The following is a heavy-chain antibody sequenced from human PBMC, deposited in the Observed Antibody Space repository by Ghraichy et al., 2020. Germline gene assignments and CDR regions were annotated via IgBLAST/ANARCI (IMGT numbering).Heavy chain of an antibody. CDR2: IIPIFGTA. CDR1: GGTFSSYA. V-gene: IGHV1-69*13. D-gene: IGHD1-7*01. Sequence: SVKVSCKASGGTFSSYAISWVRQAPGQGLEWMGGIIPIFGTANYAQKFQGRVTITADESTSTAYMELSSLRSEDTAVYYCARSELSGRDYYYGMDVWGQGTTVTVSS. CDR3: ARSELSGRDYYYGMDV. J-gene: IGHJ6*02.